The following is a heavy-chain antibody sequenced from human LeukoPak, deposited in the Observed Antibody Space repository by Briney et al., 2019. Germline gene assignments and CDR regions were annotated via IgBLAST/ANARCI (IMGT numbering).Heavy chain of an antibody. CDR1: GFTFSSYS. V-gene: IGHV3-21*01. Sequence: GGSLRLSCAASGFTFSSYSMNWVRQAPGKGLEWVSSISSSSSYIYYADSVKGRFTISRDNAKNSLYLQMSSLRAEDTAVYYCARDAYSGSYYGDGAFDIWGQGTTVTVSS. D-gene: IGHD1-26*01. CDR2: ISSSSSYI. J-gene: IGHJ3*02. CDR3: ARDAYSGSYYGDGAFDI.